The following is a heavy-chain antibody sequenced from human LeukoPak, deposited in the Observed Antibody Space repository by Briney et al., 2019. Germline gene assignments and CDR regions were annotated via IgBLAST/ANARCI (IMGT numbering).Heavy chain of an antibody. D-gene: IGHD1-26*01. CDR2: INWNGGST. CDR1: GFTFSSYG. CDR3: ARDFGELLTPFDY. J-gene: IGHJ4*02. V-gene: IGHV3-20*04. Sequence: GGSLRLSCAASGFTFSSYGMSWVRQAPGKGLEWVSGINWNGGSTGYADSVKGRFTISRDNAKNSLYLQMNSLRAEDTALYYCARDFGELLTPFDYWGQGTLVTVSS.